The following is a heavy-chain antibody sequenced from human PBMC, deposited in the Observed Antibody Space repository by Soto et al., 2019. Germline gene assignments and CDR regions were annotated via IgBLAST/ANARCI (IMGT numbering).Heavy chain of an antibody. CDR1: GGSITTGGYY. D-gene: IGHD2-15*01. CDR3: ASRSRCSGGSCYSVVFDY. CDR2: IYYSGST. J-gene: IGHJ4*02. V-gene: IGHV4-39*01. Sequence: PSETLSLTCTVSGGSITTGGYYWGWIRQPPGKGLEWIGSIYYSGSTYYNPSLKSRVTISVDTSKNQFSLKLSSVTAADPAVYYCASRSRCSGGSCYSVVFDYWGQGTLVTVS.